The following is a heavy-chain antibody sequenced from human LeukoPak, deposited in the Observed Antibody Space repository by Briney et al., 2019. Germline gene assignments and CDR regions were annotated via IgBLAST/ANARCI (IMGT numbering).Heavy chain of an antibody. CDR3: ARESHSSGHAGTFDF. V-gene: IGHV3-11*04. J-gene: IGHJ4*02. CDR1: GFTFSDYY. Sequence: GGSLRLSCAASGFTFSDYYMSWIRQAPGKGLEWVSYISSSGSTIYYADSVKGRFTVSRDTSKNTLYLQMNSLRAEDTAVYFCARESHSSGHAGTFDFWGQGSQVTVSS. CDR2: ISSSGSTI. D-gene: IGHD3-22*01.